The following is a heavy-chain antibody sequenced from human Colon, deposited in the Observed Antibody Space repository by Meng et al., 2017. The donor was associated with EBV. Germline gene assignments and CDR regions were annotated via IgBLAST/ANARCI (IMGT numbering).Heavy chain of an antibody. CDR3: ARGGNFDP. D-gene: IGHD2/OR15-2a*01. V-gene: IGHV7-4-1*02. CDR1: GYTFITDT. J-gene: IGHJ5*02. CDR2: ISTNTGTP. Sequence: QFHLVQSETQLKNPAASVKVPCKASGYTFITDTINWVRQAHGRGLEWMGWISTNTGTPTYTQGFTGRFVFSLDTSVSTAYLQISSLKAEDTAVYYCARGGNFDPWGQGTLVTVSS.